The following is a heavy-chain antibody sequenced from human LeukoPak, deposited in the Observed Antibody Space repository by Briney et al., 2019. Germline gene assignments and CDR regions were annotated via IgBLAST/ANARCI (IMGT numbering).Heavy chain of an antibody. CDR2: IIPIFGTA. J-gene: IGHJ4*02. D-gene: IGHD3-10*01. V-gene: IGHV1-69*05. CDR1: GGTFSSYA. Sequence: GASVKVSCKASGGTFSSYAISWVRQAPGQGLEWMGGIIPIFGTANYAQKFQGRVTITTDESTSTAYMELSSLRSEDTAVYYCARDNAYGSGSFKWGQGTLVTVSS. CDR3: ARDNAYGSGSFK.